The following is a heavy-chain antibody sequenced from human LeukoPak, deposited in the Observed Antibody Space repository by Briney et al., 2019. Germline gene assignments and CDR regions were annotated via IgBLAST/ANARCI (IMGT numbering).Heavy chain of an antibody. CDR3: ARRSNYLGSGSWNGVDP. CDR1: VGSLSSSNW. D-gene: IGHD3-10*01. Sequence: SETLSLTCTVSVGSLSSSNWWGWVRQRPGKGLGWMGQIYHTGKTNYNPSLKRRVTMSLDKSKNQISLNLTSVTAADTAVYYWARRSNYLGSGSWNGVDPWGQGTLVTVSS. J-gene: IGHJ5*02. V-gene: IGHV4-4*02. CDR2: IYHTGKT.